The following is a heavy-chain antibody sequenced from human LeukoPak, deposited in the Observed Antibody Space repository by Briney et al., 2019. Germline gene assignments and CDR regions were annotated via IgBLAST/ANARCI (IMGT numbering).Heavy chain of an antibody. Sequence: GGSLRLSCAASGFTFDDYAMHWVRQAPGKGLEWVSGISWNSGSIGYADSVKGRFTISRDNAKNSLYLQMNSLRAEDTALYYCAKDEYGDYKNGVNYWGQGTLVTVSS. CDR1: GFTFDDYA. CDR3: AKDEYGDYKNGVNY. J-gene: IGHJ4*02. V-gene: IGHV3-9*01. CDR2: ISWNSGSI. D-gene: IGHD4-17*01.